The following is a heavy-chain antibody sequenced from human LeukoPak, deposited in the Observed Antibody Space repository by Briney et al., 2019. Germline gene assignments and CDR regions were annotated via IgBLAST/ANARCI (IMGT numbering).Heavy chain of an antibody. J-gene: IGHJ4*02. Sequence: SSQTLSLTCTVSGVSISSGSYYWRWIRQPAGKGLEWIGRIYTSGSTNYNPSLKSRVTISVDTSKNQFSLKLSSVTAADTAVYYCARDGYYYSSGYREYWGQGTLVTVSS. CDR3: ARDGYYYSSGYREY. D-gene: IGHD3-22*01. V-gene: IGHV4-61*02. CDR2: IYTSGST. CDR1: GVSISSGSYY.